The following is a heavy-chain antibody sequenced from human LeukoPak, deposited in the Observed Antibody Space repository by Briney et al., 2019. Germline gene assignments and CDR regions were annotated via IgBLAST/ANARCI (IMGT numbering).Heavy chain of an antibody. D-gene: IGHD3-22*01. J-gene: IGHJ4*02. CDR2: SRNKANSYST. CDR3: VNSGSSRYSFDH. CDR1: GFIFSDHY. Sequence: PGGSLRLSCAASGFIFSDHYMVWVRQAPGKGLEWVGRSRNKANSYSTEYAASVKGRFTISRDDSKNSLYLQMNSLRTEDTAVYYCVNSGSSRYSFDHWGQGTLVTVSS. V-gene: IGHV3-72*01.